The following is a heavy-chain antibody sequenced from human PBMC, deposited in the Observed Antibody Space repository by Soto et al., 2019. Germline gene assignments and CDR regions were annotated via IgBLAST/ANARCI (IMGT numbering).Heavy chain of an antibody. D-gene: IGHD3-22*01. CDR2: IYPGDSDT. V-gene: IGHV5-51*01. CDR3: ARQAYYYDSSGYYYFDS. CDR1: GYSFTSYW. Sequence: GESLKISCKGSGYSFTSYWSGWVRQMPGKGLEWMGIIYPGDSDTRYSPSFQGQVTISADKSISTAYLQWSSLKASDTAMYYCARQAYYYDSSGYYYFDSWGQGTLVTVSS. J-gene: IGHJ4*02.